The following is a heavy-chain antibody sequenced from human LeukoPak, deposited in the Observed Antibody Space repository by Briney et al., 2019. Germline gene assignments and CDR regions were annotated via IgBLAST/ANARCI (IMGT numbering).Heavy chain of an antibody. V-gene: IGHV3-74*01. Sequence: QPGGSLRLSCAASGFTFTSYWMHWVRQAPGKGLVWVSRINSDGGSVSYADSVKGRFTIARDNAKNRLYLQMNSLRAEDTAVYYCVRGEDYWGQGTLVTVSS. CDR1: GFTFTSYW. D-gene: IGHD1-26*01. J-gene: IGHJ4*02. CDR3: VRGEDY. CDR2: INSDGGSV.